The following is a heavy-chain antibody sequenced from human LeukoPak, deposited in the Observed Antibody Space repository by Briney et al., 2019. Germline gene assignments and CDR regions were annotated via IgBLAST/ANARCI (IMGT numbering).Heavy chain of an antibody. CDR1: GGSISSYY. CDR3: ARHQIAFDI. J-gene: IGHJ3*02. CDR2: IYYSGST. Sequence: SETLSLTCTVSGGSISSYYWSWIRQPPGKGLEWIGYIYYSGSTNYNPSLKSRVTISVDTSKNQISLKLSSVTAADTAVYYCARHQIAFDIWGQGTMVTVSS. V-gene: IGHV4-59*08.